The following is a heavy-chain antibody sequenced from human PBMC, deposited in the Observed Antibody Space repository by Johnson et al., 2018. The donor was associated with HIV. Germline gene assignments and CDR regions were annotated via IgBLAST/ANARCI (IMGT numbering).Heavy chain of an antibody. J-gene: IGHJ3*02. D-gene: IGHD3-10*01. CDR3: TTDPTSILWFREVGRDAFDI. CDR2: IKRKIEGETT. Sequence: VQLVESGGGVVQPGRSLRLSCAASGFTFSNVWMTWVRQAPGKGLEWVGRIKRKIEGETTDYAAPVKGRFTISRDDSKNTLFLQMSSLKTDDTAVYYCTTDPTSILWFREVGRDAFDIWGQGTMVTVSS. CDR1: GFTFSNVW. V-gene: IGHV3-15*01.